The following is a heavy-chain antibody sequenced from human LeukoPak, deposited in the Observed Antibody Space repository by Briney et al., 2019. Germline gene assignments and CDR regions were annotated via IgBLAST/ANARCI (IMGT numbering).Heavy chain of an antibody. CDR3: ARYSSSSGPIDY. J-gene: IGHJ4*02. D-gene: IGHD6-6*01. CDR1: EYTFTGYY. V-gene: IGHV1-2*02. CDR2: INPNSGGT. Sequence: GASVKVSCKASEYTFTGYYMHWVRQAPGQGLKWMGWINPNSGGTNYAQKFQGRVTMTRDTSISTAYMELSRLRSDDTAVYYCARYSSSSGPIDYWGQGTLVTVSS.